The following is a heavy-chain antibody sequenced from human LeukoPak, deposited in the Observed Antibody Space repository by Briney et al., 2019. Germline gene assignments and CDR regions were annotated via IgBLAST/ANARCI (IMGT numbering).Heavy chain of an antibody. V-gene: IGHV4-34*01. D-gene: IGHD3-22*01. J-gene: IGHJ4*02. CDR3: ARGRLLSSGYYYGYY. Sequence: PSETLSLTCAVYGGSFSGYYWSWIRQPPGKGLEWIGEINHSGSTNYNPSLKSRVTISVDTSKNQFSLKLSSVTAADTAVYYCARGRLLSSGYYYGYYWGQGTLVTVSS. CDR1: GGSFSGYY. CDR2: INHSGST.